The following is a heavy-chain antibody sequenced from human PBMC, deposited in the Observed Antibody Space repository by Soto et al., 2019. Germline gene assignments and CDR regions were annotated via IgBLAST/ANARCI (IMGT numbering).Heavy chain of an antibody. V-gene: IGHV1-46*01. CDR3: ARDLGSLVAVAGTCYFDY. J-gene: IGHJ4*02. D-gene: IGHD6-19*01. CDR2: INPGGGST. Sequence: QVQLVQSGAEVKGPGASVKISCKASGYTFTNFFIHWVRQAPGQGLEWMGIINPGGGSTDYAQKCKGRVPLTRDASTNTGHMELSSLRSEDTAVYYCARDLGSLVAVAGTCYFDYWGQGTRVTVSS. CDR1: GYTFTNFF.